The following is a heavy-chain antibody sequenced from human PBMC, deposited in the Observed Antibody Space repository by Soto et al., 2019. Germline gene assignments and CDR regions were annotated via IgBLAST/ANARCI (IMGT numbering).Heavy chain of an antibody. J-gene: IGHJ4*02. CDR1: GGTFSNHL. V-gene: IGHV1-18*01. D-gene: IGHD5-18*01. CDR2: IIAYNGTT. CDR3: ARDPDQYSYALDY. Sequence: EASVKVSCKASGGTFSNHLISWVRQAPGQGLEWMGTIIAYNGTTNYAQKLQGRVTMTADTSTSTAYMELRSLRSDDTAVYYCARDPDQYSYALDYWGQGTLVTVSS.